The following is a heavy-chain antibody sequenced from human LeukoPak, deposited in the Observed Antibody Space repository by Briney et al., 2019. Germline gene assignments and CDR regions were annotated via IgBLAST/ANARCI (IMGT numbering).Heavy chain of an antibody. CDR2: INPNSGDT. CDR3: AREDFGDYYFDS. Sequence: ASVKFSCKASGYTFTDYYIYWVRQAPGQGLEWMGRINPNSGDTKYAQNFQGRVTITRDTSISTAYMELSRLRFDDTAVYYCAREDFGDYYFDSWGQGTLITVSS. D-gene: IGHD4-17*01. V-gene: IGHV1-2*06. J-gene: IGHJ4*02. CDR1: GYTFTDYY.